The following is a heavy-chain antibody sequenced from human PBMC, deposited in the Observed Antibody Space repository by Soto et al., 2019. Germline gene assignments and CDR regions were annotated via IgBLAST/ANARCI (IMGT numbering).Heavy chain of an antibody. Sequence: QMQLQESGTGLVKPSETLSLICTVSSGSIPSEQRWRWVRQPPGQWLEWIGEIQNSGSTNGNPSLRSPVTPSVDKPKTQDARKLNSVTAANTAVYFGARSFGRDALDLGGQETMVIVSS. CDR2: IQNSGST. CDR3: ARSFGRDALDL. V-gene: IGHV4-4*02. CDR1: SGSIPSEQR. D-gene: IGHD1-26*01. J-gene: IGHJ1*01.